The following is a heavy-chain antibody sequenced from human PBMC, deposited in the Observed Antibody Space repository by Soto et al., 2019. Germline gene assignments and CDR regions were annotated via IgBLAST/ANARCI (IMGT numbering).Heavy chain of an antibody. V-gene: IGHV3-30*03. CDR3: TRSAYMDV. CDR1: GFTFSSYG. J-gene: IGHJ6*03. CDR2: ISYDSSNK. Sequence: GGSLRLSCAASGFTFSSYGMHWVRQAPGKGLEWVAVISYDSSNKYYADSVKGRFTISRDNAKNSLYLQMNSLRAEDTAVYYATRSAYMDVWGKGTTVTVSS. D-gene: IGHD2-2*01.